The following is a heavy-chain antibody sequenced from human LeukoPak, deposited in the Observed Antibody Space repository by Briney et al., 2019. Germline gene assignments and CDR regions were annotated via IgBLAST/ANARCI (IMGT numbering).Heavy chain of an antibody. CDR2: ISYDGSNK. Sequence: PGRSLRLSCAASGFTFSSYAMPWVRQAPGKGLEWVAVISYDGSNKYYADSVKGRFTISRDNSKNTLYLQMNSLRAEDTAVYYCARAGDSYCGGDCYPYYYGMDVWGQGTTVTVSS. J-gene: IGHJ6*02. CDR3: ARAGDSYCGGDCYPYYYGMDV. CDR1: GFTFSSYA. D-gene: IGHD2-21*02. V-gene: IGHV3-30-3*01.